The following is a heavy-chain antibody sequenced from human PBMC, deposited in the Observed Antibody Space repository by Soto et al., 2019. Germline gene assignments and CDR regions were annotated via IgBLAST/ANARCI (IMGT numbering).Heavy chain of an antibody. CDR3: ARFRGEYDA. CDR1: GASVSRGSYY. CDR2: IYKSGST. J-gene: IGHJ5*02. V-gene: IGHV4-61*01. Sequence: SETLSLTCTVSGASVSRGSYYWNWIRQPPGKGLEWIGYIYKSGSTNYNPSLKSRVTISIDTSKNQFSLKMSSVTAADTAVSNCARFRGEYDAWGQGTPVNVCS. D-gene: IGHD3-16*01.